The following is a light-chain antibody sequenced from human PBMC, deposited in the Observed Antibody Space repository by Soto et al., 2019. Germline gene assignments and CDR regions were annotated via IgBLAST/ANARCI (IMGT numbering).Light chain of an antibody. CDR3: SSYTCSSLYV. CDR2: EVT. Sequence: QTLLTQPASVTGTPGHSITISCTGTSSEIGGHHFVSWYQHKSDKAPKMVIYEVTDHTSEDSERFSVSKLGTTASLTFSWLQPEDEAYYFCSSYTCSSLYVFGSGTRSPS. CDR1: SSEIGGHHF. J-gene: IGLJ1*01. V-gene: IGLV2-14*01.